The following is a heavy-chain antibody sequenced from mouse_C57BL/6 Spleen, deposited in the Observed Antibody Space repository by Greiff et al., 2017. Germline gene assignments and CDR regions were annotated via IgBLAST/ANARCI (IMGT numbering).Heavy chain of an antibody. J-gene: IGHJ4*01. CDR3: AKGAQNYAMDY. Sequence: EVKLMESGGGLVQPGGSLSLSCAASGFTFTDYYMSWVRQPPGKALEWLGFIRNKANGYTTEYSASVKGRFTISRDNYQSILYRQMNALRAEDSATYYCAKGAQNYAMDYWGQGTSVTVSS. CDR2: IRNKANGYTT. D-gene: IGHD3-2*02. CDR1: GFTFTDYY. V-gene: IGHV7-3*01.